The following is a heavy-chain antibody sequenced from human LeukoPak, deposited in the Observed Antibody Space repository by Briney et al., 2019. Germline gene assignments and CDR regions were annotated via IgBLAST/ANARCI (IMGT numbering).Heavy chain of an antibody. CDR1: GGPFRDHY. V-gene: IGHV4-34*01. J-gene: IGHJ4*02. D-gene: IGHD1-1*01. CDR3: ASTAGGESFDY. Sequence: SETLSLTCAVYGGPFRDHYWNWIRQSPDKGLEWIGEISHSGSTNYNPSLKSRVTISVDTSENQFSLNLNSVTAADTAVYYCASTAGGESFDYWGQGTLVTVSS. CDR2: ISHSGST.